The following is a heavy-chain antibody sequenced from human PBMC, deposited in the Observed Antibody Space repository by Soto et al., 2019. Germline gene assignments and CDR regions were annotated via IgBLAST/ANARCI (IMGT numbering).Heavy chain of an antibody. CDR3: ARGRYSRAAAGTLVY. D-gene: IGHD6-13*01. CDR1: GYTFTGYY. J-gene: IGHJ4*02. CDR2: INPNSGGT. V-gene: IGHV1-2*04. Sequence: ASVKVSCKASGYTFTGYYMHWVRQAPGQGLEWMGWINPNSGGTNYAQKFQGWVTMTRETSISTAYMELSRLRSDDTAVYYCARGRYSRAAAGTLVYWGQGTLVTVSS.